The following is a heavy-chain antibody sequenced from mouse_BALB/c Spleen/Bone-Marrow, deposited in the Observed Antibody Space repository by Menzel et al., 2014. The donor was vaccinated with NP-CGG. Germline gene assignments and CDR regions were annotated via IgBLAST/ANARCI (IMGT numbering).Heavy chain of an antibody. CDR1: GFSLTSYG. CDR3: ARKEFDY. Sequence: VQRVESGPGLVQPSQSLSITCTVSGFSLTSYGVHWVRQSPGKGLEWLGVIWSGGSTDYNEAFISRLSIRKDNSKSQVFFKMYSLQANDTAIYYCARKEFDYWGQGTTLTVSS. J-gene: IGHJ2*01. V-gene: IGHV2-2*02. CDR2: IWSGGST.